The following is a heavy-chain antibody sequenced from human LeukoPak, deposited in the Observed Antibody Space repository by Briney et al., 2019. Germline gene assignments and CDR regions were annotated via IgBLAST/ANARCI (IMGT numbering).Heavy chain of an antibody. Sequence: GGSLRLSCAASGFTFENYWMSWVRQAPGEGPEWVANIKQDGSVEHYLDSVKGRFTITRDNAKNSLILQMNSLRAEDTAVYYCARWAGVTDYWGQGTLVTVFS. CDR2: IKQDGSVE. CDR3: ARWAGVTDY. J-gene: IGHJ4*02. D-gene: IGHD5-18*01. V-gene: IGHV3-7*01. CDR1: GFTFENYW.